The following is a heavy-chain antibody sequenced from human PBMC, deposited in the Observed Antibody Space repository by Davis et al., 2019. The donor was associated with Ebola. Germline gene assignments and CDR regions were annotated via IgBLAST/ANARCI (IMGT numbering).Heavy chain of an antibody. CDR1: GGSFSGYY. D-gene: IGHD3-3*01. J-gene: IGHJ5*02. CDR2: INHSGST. CDR3: ARVDYDFWSGYNWFDP. Sequence: MPSETLSLTCAVYGGSFSGYYWSWIRQPPGKGLEWIGEINHSGSTNYNPSLKSRVTISVDTSKNQFSLKLSSVTAADTAVYYCARVDYDFWSGYNWFDPWGQGTLVTVS. V-gene: IGHV4-34*01.